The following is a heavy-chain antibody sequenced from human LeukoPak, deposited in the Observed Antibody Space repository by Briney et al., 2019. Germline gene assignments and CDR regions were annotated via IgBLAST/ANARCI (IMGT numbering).Heavy chain of an antibody. CDR2: TYTGGNS. J-gene: IGHJ3*02. D-gene: IGHD3-22*01. Sequence: GGSLRLSCAASGFTFSSYAMSWVRQAPGKGLEWVSVTYTGGNSYYADSVKGRFIISRDISKNTLYLQMNSLRAEDSALYYCARGGRGSAAVVAPRSFDIWGQGTMVTVSS. V-gene: IGHV3-53*01. CDR1: GFTFSSYA. CDR3: ARGGRGSAAVVAPRSFDI.